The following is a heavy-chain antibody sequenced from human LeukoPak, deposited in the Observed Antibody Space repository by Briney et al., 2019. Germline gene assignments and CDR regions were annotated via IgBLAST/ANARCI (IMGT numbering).Heavy chain of an antibody. D-gene: IGHD6-19*01. V-gene: IGHV3-7*01. CDR3: ASWSSGSPPTNI. CDR1: GFTFSSYS. CDR2: IKQDGSEK. J-gene: IGHJ4*02. Sequence: PGGSLRLSCAASGFTFSSYSMNWVRQARGKGLEWVAHIKQDGSEKYYVDSVKGRFTISRDNAKNSLYLQMDSLRAEDTAVYYCASWSSGSPPTNIWGQGTLVTVSS.